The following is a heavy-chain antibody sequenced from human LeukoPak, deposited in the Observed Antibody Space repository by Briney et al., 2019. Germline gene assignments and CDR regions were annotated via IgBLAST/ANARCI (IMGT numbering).Heavy chain of an antibody. Sequence: ASAKVSCKASGYPFTNYGIIWVRQAPGQGLEWMGWISAYNGNTNYAQKLQGRVTMTTDTSTSTAYMELRSLRSDVTAVYYCARDGHDYGEYTPDYWGQGTLVTASS. D-gene: IGHD4-17*01. J-gene: IGHJ4*02. CDR2: ISAYNGNT. CDR1: GYPFTNYG. CDR3: ARDGHDYGEYTPDY. V-gene: IGHV1-18*01.